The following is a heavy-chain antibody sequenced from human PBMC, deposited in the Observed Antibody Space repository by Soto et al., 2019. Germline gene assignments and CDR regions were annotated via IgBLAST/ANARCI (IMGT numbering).Heavy chain of an antibody. D-gene: IGHD3-3*01. Sequence: SETLSLTCAVYGGSFSGYYWSWIRQPPGKGLEWIGEINHSGSTNYNPSLKSRVTISVDTSKNQFSLKLSSVTAADTAVYYCAREIIVLRYYYGMDVWGQGTTVTVSS. CDR3: AREIIVLRYYYGMDV. CDR2: INHSGST. J-gene: IGHJ6*02. CDR1: GGSFSGYY. V-gene: IGHV4-34*01.